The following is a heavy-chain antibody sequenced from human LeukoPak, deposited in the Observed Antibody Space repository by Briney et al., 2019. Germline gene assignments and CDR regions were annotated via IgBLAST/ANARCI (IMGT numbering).Heavy chain of an antibody. CDR2: INPNSGNT. D-gene: IGHD3-3*01. J-gene: IGHJ5*02. V-gene: IGHV1-8*03. CDR1: GYTFTGYY. CDR3: ARGQRITIFGVVIENWFDP. Sequence: ASVKVSCKSSGYTFTGYYMHWVRQAPGQGLEWMGWINPNSGNTGYAQKFQGRVTITRNTSISTAYMELSSLRSEDTAVYYCARGQRITIFGVVIENWFDPWGQGTLVTVSS.